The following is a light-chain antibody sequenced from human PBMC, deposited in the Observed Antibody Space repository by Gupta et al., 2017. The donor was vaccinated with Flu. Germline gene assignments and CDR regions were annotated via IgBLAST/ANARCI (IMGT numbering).Light chain of an antibody. CDR2: AAS. CDR1: QSIRSN. CDR3: QQSDSTPFS. J-gene: IGKJ1*01. V-gene: IGKV1-39*01. Sequence: SSLSASVGDTVTITCRASQSIRSNLNCYKKKPGKAPNHRIIAASDLQSGVPPRFSGSGPGQDFHLTISSLQTEDFATYYCQQSDSTPFSFGHGTKVEI.